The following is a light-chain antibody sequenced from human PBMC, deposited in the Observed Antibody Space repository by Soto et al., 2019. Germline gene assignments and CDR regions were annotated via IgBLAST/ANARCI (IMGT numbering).Light chain of an antibody. V-gene: IGKV3-20*01. CDR1: QSVTSNY. CDR3: QQYGSWYA. J-gene: IGKJ2*01. CDR2: GIS. Sequence: EIVLTQSPDTLALSPGERATLSCRASQSVTSNYLAWYQQKPGQAPRLLIFGISSRATGIPDRFSGSGSGTDFTLTIARLEPEDFAVSSCQQYGSWYAFGQGTKLEIK.